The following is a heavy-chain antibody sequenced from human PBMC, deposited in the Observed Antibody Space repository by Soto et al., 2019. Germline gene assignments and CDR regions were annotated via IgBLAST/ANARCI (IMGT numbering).Heavy chain of an antibody. J-gene: IGHJ3*02. CDR1: GASISHFY. D-gene: IGHD3-9*01. CDR3: GASYSPILTGHFAFDM. Sequence: SETLSLTCTVSGASISHFYWSLIRQSPGKGLEWLGYIYDSGSTNYNPSLKSRVTMSMDTSKTQFSLNLSSVTAADTAVYFCGASYSPILTGHFAFDMWGHGTMVT. V-gene: IGHV4-59*01. CDR2: IYDSGST.